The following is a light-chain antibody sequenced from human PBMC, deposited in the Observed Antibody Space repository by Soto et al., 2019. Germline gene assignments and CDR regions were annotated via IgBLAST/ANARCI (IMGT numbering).Light chain of an antibody. Sequence: EIVLTQSPGTLSLSPGQRATLSCRASQIVSTNYLAWCQQKPGQAPRLLIYGASSRATGIPDRFSGSGSGTDFTLTISGLESEDFAVYYCQHYGNSPMYTFGQGTKLEIK. CDR2: GAS. CDR3: QHYGNSPMYT. V-gene: IGKV3-20*01. J-gene: IGKJ2*01. CDR1: QIVSTNY.